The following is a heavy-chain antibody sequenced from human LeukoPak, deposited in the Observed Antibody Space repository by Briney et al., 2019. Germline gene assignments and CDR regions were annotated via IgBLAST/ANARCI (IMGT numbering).Heavy chain of an antibody. Sequence: GGSLRLSCAASGFTFSSYGMHWVRQAPGKGLEWVAFIRYDGSNKYYADSVKGRFTISRDNSKNTPYLQMNSLRAEDTAVYYCAKVVKGYCSGGSCYPDYWGQGTLVTVSS. V-gene: IGHV3-30*02. CDR1: GFTFSSYG. D-gene: IGHD2-15*01. CDR3: AKVVKGYCSGGSCYPDY. CDR2: IRYDGSNK. J-gene: IGHJ4*02.